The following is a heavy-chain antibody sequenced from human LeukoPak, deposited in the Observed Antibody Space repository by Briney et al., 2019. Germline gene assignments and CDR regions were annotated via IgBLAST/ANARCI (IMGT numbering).Heavy chain of an antibody. CDR3: ARDPDLMVRGVGGPFDP. CDR2: MNLNSGNT. CDR1: GYTFTSYD. Sequence: ASVKVSCKASGYTFTSYDIKWVRQAPGQGLVWVGWMNLNSGNTGYAQKFQGRVTMTRNTSISTAYMELSSLRSEDTAVYYCARDPDLMVRGVGGPFDPWGQGTLVTVSS. D-gene: IGHD3-10*01. J-gene: IGHJ5*02. V-gene: IGHV1-8*01.